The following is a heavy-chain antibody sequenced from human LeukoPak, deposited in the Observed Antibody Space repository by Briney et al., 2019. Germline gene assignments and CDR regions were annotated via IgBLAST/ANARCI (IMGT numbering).Heavy chain of an antibody. Sequence: ASVKVSCKVSGYTLTELSMHWVRQAPGKGLEWMGGFDPEDGETINAQKFKGRVTMTEDTSTDTAYMELSSLRSEDTAVYYCATVHSGDYYDSSGYYYVRTKLFDYWGQGTLVTVSS. D-gene: IGHD3-22*01. CDR1: GYTLTELS. V-gene: IGHV1-24*01. J-gene: IGHJ4*02. CDR3: ATVHSGDYYDSSGYYYVRTKLFDY. CDR2: FDPEDGET.